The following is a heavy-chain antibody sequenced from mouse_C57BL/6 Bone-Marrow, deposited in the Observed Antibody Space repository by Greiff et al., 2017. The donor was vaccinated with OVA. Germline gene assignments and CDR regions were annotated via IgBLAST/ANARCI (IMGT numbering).Heavy chain of an antibody. CDR3: ARRSAGYYLWYFDV. V-gene: IGHV2-9-1*01. D-gene: IGHD2-3*01. CDR1: GFSLTSYA. J-gene: IGHJ1*03. Sequence: VQLQESGPGLVAPSQSLSITCTVSGFSLTSYAISWVRQPPGKGLEWIGVIWPGGGTNYNSALKSRLSISKDNSKSQVYLKMSSLQTDDTARYYCARRSAGYYLWYFDVWGTGTTVTVSS. CDR2: IWPGGGT.